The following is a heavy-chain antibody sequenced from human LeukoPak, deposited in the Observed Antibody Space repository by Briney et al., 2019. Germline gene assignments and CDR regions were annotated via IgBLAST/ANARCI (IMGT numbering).Heavy chain of an antibody. CDR1: GGSISSYY. V-gene: IGHV4-59*01. J-gene: IGHJ4*02. D-gene: IGHD3-22*01. CDR2: IYYSGST. CDR3: ARDRTYYYDSRGYGEWGY. Sequence: SETLSLTCTVSGGSISSYYWSWIRQPPGKGLEWIGYIYYSGSTNYNPSLKSRVTISVDTSKNQFSLKLSSVTAADTAVYYCARDRTYYYDSRGYGEWGYWGQGTLVTVSS.